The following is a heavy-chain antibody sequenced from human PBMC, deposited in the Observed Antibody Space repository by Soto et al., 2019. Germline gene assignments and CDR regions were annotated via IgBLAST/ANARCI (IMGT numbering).Heavy chain of an antibody. J-gene: IGHJ6*02. CDR3: ARDHLIRPAHAFFYGLYV. V-gene: IGHV3-7*03. CDR1: GFTFSMYS. Sequence: DVKLVESGGGLVQPGDSLRLSCEVSGFTFSMYSMSWVRQSPGKGLEWVAKIPQDGVDGHYADSVKGRFTISRDNGKKSLSRQHNNPRAEDTAVYYGARDHLIRPAHAFFYGLYVWGRGATVTVSS. D-gene: IGHD2-2*01. CDR2: IPQDGVDG.